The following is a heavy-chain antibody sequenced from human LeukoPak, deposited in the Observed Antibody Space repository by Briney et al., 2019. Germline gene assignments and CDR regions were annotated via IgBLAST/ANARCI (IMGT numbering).Heavy chain of an antibody. Sequence: SETLSLTCTVSGGSISSYYWSWIRQPPGKGLEWIGYIYYSGSTNYNPSLKSRVTISVDTSKNQFSLKLSSVTAADTAVYYCARVVRQWLDHDAFDIWGQGRMGTVSS. V-gene: IGHV4-59*01. J-gene: IGHJ3*02. CDR3: ARVVRQWLDHDAFDI. CDR1: GGSISSYY. D-gene: IGHD6-19*01. CDR2: IYYSGST.